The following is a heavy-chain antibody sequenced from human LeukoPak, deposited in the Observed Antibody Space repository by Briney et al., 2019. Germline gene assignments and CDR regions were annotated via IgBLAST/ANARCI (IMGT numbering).Heavy chain of an antibody. CDR2: ISGSGGST. CDR3: AKDLNLYSSSSGTDY. Sequence: GGSLRLSCAASGFTFSSYAMSWVRQAPGKGLEWVSAISGSGGSTYYADSVKGRFTISRDNSRNTLYLQMNSLRAEDTAVYYCAKDLNLYSSSSGTDYWGQGTLVTVSS. CDR1: GFTFSSYA. V-gene: IGHV3-23*01. D-gene: IGHD6-6*01. J-gene: IGHJ4*02.